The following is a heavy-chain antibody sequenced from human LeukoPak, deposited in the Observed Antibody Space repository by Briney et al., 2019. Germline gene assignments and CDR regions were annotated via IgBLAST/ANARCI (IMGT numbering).Heavy chain of an antibody. CDR1: GDSVSSNNGA. CDR3: DRDLGTTGWYTFDY. CDR2: TYFRSRWYN. D-gene: IGHD6-19*01. V-gene: IGHV6-1*01. J-gene: IGHJ4*02. Sequence: SQTLSLTCAISGDSVSSNNGAWNWIRQSPSRGLEWLGRTYFRSRWYNDFAESMKGRMTIDPDTSKNQFSLQLTSVTPEDTAVYYCDRDLGTTGWYTFDYWGQGTLVTVSS.